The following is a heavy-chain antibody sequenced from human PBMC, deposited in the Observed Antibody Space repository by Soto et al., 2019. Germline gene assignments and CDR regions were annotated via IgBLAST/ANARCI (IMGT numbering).Heavy chain of an antibody. CDR3: ARYRAVRGVIGGYYGMDV. CDR1: GGSFSGYY. V-gene: IGHV4-34*01. CDR2: INHSGST. J-gene: IGHJ6*02. D-gene: IGHD3-10*01. Sequence: QVQLQQWGAGLLKPSETLSLTCAVYGGSFSGYYWSWIRQPPGKGLEWIGEINHSGSTNYNPSLKSRVTISVDTSKNQFSLKLSSVTAADTAVYYCARYRAVRGVIGGYYGMDVWGQGTTVTVSS.